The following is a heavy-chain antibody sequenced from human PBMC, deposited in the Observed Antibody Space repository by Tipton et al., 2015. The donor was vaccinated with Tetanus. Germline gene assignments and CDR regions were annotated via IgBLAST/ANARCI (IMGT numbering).Heavy chain of an antibody. CDR2: IVGSGATP. V-gene: IGHV3-23*01. CDR3: TKDRVAVTAPFAY. D-gene: IGHD2-21*02. CDR1: GITLSTYG. Sequence: GSLRLSCAASGITLSTYGMSWVRHAPGKGLEWVSGIVGSGATPYYADSVKGRFTISRDDSKNTLYLQMSSLRVEDMAVYYCTKDRVAVTAPFAYWGQGTLVTVSS. J-gene: IGHJ4*02.